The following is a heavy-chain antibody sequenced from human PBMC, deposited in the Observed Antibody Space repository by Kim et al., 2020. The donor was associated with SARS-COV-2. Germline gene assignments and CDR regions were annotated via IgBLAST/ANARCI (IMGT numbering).Heavy chain of an antibody. CDR2: IYYSGST. V-gene: IGHV4-39*01. J-gene: IGHJ4*02. CDR3: ARHRRGGFGELSGTSFDY. D-gene: IGHD3-10*01. CDR1: GGSISSSSYY. Sequence: SETLSLTCTVSGGSISSSSYYWGWIRQPPGKGLEWIGSIYYSGSTYYNPSLKSRVTISVDTSKNQFSLKLSSVTAADTAVYYCARHRRGGFGELSGTSFDYWGQGTLVTVSS.